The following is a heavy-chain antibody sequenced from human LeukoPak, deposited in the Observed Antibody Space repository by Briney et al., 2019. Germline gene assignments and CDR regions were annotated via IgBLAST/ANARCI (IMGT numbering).Heavy chain of an antibody. J-gene: IGHJ4*02. Sequence: GGSLRLSCAASGFTFSNAWMSWVRQAPGKGLEWVANIKQDGSEKYYVDSVKGRFTISSDNAKNSLYLQMNSLRAEDTAVYFCARGTLIGYSSSWYDYWGQGTLVTVSS. CDR2: IKQDGSEK. CDR1: GFTFSNAW. V-gene: IGHV3-7*04. D-gene: IGHD6-13*01. CDR3: ARGTLIGYSSSWYDY.